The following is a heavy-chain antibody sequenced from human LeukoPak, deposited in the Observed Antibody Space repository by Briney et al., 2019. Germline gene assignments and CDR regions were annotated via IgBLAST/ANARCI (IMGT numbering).Heavy chain of an antibody. D-gene: IGHD3-22*01. CDR3: AKLVTMIVVGRPAVDI. J-gene: IGHJ3*02. CDR1: GFTFSDYY. Sequence: GGSLRLSCAASGFTFSDYYMSWIRQAPGKGLEWVSYISSSGSTIYYADSVKGRFTISRDNAKNSLYLQMNSLRAEDTAVYYCAKLVTMIVVGRPAVDIWGQGTMVTVSS. CDR2: ISSSGSTI. V-gene: IGHV3-11*04.